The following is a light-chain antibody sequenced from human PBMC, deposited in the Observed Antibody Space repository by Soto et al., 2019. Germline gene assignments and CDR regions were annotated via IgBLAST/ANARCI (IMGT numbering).Light chain of an antibody. V-gene: IGLV2-14*01. CDR1: SSDVGGYNY. CDR2: EVS. Sequence: QSVLTKPASVSGSPGQSITISCTGTSSDVGGYNYVSWYQQHPGKAPKLMIYEVSDRPSGVSNRFSGSKSGNTASLTISGLQAEDEADYYCSSYTISSTLVFGTGTKVTVL. J-gene: IGLJ1*01. CDR3: SSYTISSTLV.